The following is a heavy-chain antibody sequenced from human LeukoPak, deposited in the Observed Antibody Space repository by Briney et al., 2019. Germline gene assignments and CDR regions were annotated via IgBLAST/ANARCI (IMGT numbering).Heavy chain of an antibody. Sequence: SETLSLTCAVSGYSISSGYYWGWIRQPPGQGLEWIGSIYHSGSTYYNPSLKSRVTISVDTSKNQFSLKLSSVTAADTAVYYCVRLEYYDFWSGYYASNWFDPWGQGTLVTVSS. V-gene: IGHV4-38-2*01. CDR2: IYHSGST. CDR3: VRLEYYDFWSGYYASNWFDP. D-gene: IGHD3-3*01. J-gene: IGHJ5*02. CDR1: GYSISSGYY.